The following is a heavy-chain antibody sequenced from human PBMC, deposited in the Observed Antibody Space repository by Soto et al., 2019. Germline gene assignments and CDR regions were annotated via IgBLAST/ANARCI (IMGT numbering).Heavy chain of an antibody. Sequence: SGGSLRLSCAASGFTFSSYAMHWVRQAPGKGLEWVAVISYDGSNKYYADSVKGRFTISRDNSKNTLYLQMNSLRAEDTAVYYCARDGSWGSANWFDPWGQGTLVTVSS. CDR3: ARDGSWGSANWFDP. J-gene: IGHJ5*02. V-gene: IGHV3-30-3*01. CDR1: GFTFSSYA. D-gene: IGHD1-26*01. CDR2: ISYDGSNK.